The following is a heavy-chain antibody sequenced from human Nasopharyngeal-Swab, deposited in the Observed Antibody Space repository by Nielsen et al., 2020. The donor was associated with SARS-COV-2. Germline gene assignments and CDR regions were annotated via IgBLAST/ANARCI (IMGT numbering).Heavy chain of an antibody. J-gene: IGHJ4*02. V-gene: IGHV4-31*02. Sequence: WIRQPPGKGLEWIGYIYYSGSTYYNPSLKSRVTISVDTSKSQFSLKLSSVTAADTAVYYCARGSLPLYDILTGYYPPFDYWGQGTLVTVSS. CDR2: IYYSGST. D-gene: IGHD3-9*01. CDR3: ARGSLPLYDILTGYYPPFDY.